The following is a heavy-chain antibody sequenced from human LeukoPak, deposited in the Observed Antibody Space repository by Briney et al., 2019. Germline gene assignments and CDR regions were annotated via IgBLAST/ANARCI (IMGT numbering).Heavy chain of an antibody. CDR1: GGSISSYD. CDR2: IYTSGST. CDR3: ARLSSTWYQDWYFDL. Sequence: SETLSLTCTVSGGSISSYDWSWIRQPAGKGLEWIGRIYTSGSTNYNPSLKSRVTMSVDTSKNQFSLQLNSVTAADTAVYYFARLSSTWYQDWYFDLWGRGTLVTVSS. V-gene: IGHV4-4*07. J-gene: IGHJ2*01. D-gene: IGHD6-13*01.